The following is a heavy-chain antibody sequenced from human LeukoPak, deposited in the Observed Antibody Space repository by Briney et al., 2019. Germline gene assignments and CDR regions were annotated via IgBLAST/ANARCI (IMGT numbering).Heavy chain of an antibody. CDR1: GFTFSSYA. Sequence: GGSLRLSCAASGFTFSSYAMHWVRQAPGKGLEWVAVISYDGSNKYYADSVKGRFTISRDNSKNTLYLQMNSLRAEDTAVYYRAREAYYYDSSGYYYYYGMDVWGQGTTVTVSS. J-gene: IGHJ6*02. D-gene: IGHD3-22*01. CDR3: AREAYYYDSSGYYYYYGMDV. CDR2: ISYDGSNK. V-gene: IGHV3-30-3*01.